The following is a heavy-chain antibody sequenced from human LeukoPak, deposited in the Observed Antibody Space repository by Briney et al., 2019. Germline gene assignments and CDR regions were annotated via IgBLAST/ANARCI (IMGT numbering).Heavy chain of an antibody. CDR2: IIPIFGSP. Sequence: ASVKVSCKASGYTFTSYGISWVRQAPGQGLEWMGRIIPIFGSPNYAKKFQGRVTITADTSTSRAYMELSSLRSEDTAMYYCATTAGPAGGGHLLEKGLDDNHFYMDVWGKGTTVTVSS. CDR3: ATTAGPAGGGHLLEKGLDDNHFYMDV. V-gene: IGHV1-69*06. J-gene: IGHJ6*03. CDR1: GYTFTSYG. D-gene: IGHD3-3*01.